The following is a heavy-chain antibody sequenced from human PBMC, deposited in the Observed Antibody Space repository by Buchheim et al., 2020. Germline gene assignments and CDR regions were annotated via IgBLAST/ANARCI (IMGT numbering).Heavy chain of an antibody. CDR2: TSYDGSNK. V-gene: IGHV3-30*18. CDR1: RFIFSDYG. Sequence: QAQLVESGGGVVQPGRSLRLSCAASRFIFSDYGMRWVRQAPGKGLEWVAVTSYDGSNKYYADSVKGRFTISRDNSKNTLYLQMNRLRIEDTAVYYCVKGGSGSYVRVNFDSWGRGIL. D-gene: IGHD3-10*01. J-gene: IGHJ4*02. CDR3: VKGGSGSYVRVNFDS.